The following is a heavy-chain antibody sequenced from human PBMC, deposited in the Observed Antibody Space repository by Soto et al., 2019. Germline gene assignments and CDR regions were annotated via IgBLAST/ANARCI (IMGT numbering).Heavy chain of an antibody. D-gene: IGHD1-26*01. Sequence: EVQLLESGGGLVQPGGSLRLSCADSGFRFSSYAMGWVRQAPGKGLEGVSGIRGRGGTTYYADSVKGRFTISRDNSKNTLYLQMDSLRAEDTAIYYCAKVIVEWELLNAFDSWGQGTLVTVSS. CDR2: IRGRGGTT. V-gene: IGHV3-23*01. J-gene: IGHJ5*01. CDR3: AKVIVEWELLNAFDS. CDR1: GFRFSSYA.